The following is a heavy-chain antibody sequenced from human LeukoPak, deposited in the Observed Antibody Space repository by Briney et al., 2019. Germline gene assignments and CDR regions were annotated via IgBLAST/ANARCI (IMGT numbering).Heavy chain of an antibody. CDR1: GGSISSYY. CDR2: IYYSGST. J-gene: IGHJ5*02. Sequence: PSETLSLTCTVSGGSISSYYWSWIRQPPGKGLEWIGYIYYSGSTNYNPSLKSRVTISVDTSKNQFSLKLSSVTAADTAVYYCASSHYDILTGYLNWFDPWGQGTLVTVSS. V-gene: IGHV4-59*01. D-gene: IGHD3-9*01. CDR3: ASSHYDILTGYLNWFDP.